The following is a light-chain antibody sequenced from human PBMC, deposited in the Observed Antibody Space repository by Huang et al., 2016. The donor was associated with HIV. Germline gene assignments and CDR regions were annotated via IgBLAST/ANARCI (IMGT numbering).Light chain of an antibody. CDR1: QRVSIN. CDR3: QQYDDWPPYT. Sequence: EVVMTQSQATLSVSPGERATLSCRASQRVSINVAWYQQKPGQAPRLLIYGASTRATCIPARFSGSGSGTEFTLTISGLQSEDYAVYFCQQYDDWPPYTFGQGTKLEIK. V-gene: IGKV3-15*01. CDR2: GAS. J-gene: IGKJ2*01.